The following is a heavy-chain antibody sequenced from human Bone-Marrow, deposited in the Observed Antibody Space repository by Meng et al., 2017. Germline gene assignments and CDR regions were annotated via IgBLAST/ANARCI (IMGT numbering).Heavy chain of an antibody. CDR2: IYYSGST. J-gene: IGHJ5*02. Sequence: SETLSLTCTVSGGSISSSSYYWGWIRQPPGKGLEWIGSIYYSGSTYYNPSLKSRVTISVDTSKNQFSLKLSSVTAADTAVYYCARSLDYGDYISWFDPWGQGTLVTVSS. D-gene: IGHD4-17*01. CDR3: ARSLDYGDYISWFDP. V-gene: IGHV4-39*07. CDR1: GGSISSSSYY.